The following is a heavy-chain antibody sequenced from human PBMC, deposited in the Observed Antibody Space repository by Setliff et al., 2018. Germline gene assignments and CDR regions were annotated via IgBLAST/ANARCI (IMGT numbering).Heavy chain of an antibody. CDR3: AASVGGAPFYYGLDV. Sequence: ASVKVSCKASGYTSTTNALHWVRQAPGQSLEWMGWITAGNGDTKYSQKFQDRITITRDTSASTFYMELSSLRPEDTALYSCAASVGGAPFYYGLDVWGQGTTVTVSS. CDR2: ITAGNGDT. J-gene: IGHJ6*02. V-gene: IGHV1-3*01. CDR1: GYTSTTNA. D-gene: IGHD2-15*01.